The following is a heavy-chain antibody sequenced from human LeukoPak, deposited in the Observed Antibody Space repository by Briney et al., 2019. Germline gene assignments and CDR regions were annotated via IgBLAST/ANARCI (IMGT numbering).Heavy chain of an antibody. V-gene: IGHV3-23*01. Sequence: GGSLRLSCAASGFTFSSFAMSWVRQAPGKGLEWVSTISGSGGSTYYADSVKGRFTISRDNSKNTLYLRMNSLRAEGTAVYYCAKPEGDIVVVPAAVSNYYYYYGMDVWGQGTTVTVSS. CDR3: AKPEGDIVVVPAAVSNYYYYYGMDV. J-gene: IGHJ6*02. CDR2: ISGSGGST. CDR1: GFTFSSFA. D-gene: IGHD2-2*01.